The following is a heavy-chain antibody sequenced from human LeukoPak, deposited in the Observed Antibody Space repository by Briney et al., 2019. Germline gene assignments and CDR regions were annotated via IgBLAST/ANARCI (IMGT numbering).Heavy chain of an antibody. Sequence: PSETLSLTCTVSGGSISSYYWSWTRQPPGKGLEWIGYIYYSGSTNYNPSLKSRVTISVDTSKNQFSLKLSSVTAADAAVYYCARHESYYDYAFDIWGQGTMVTVSS. CDR2: IYYSGST. J-gene: IGHJ3*02. V-gene: IGHV4-59*08. CDR1: GGSISSYY. CDR3: ARHESYYDYAFDI. D-gene: IGHD3-22*01.